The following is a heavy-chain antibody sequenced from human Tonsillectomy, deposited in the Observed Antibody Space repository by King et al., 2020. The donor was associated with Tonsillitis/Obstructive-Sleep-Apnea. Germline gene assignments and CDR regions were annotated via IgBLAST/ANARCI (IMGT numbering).Heavy chain of an antibody. CDR3: ARSGVGDPPDY. J-gene: IGHJ4*02. CDR2: ISYDGSNK. V-gene: IGHV3-30*04. CDR1: GFTFSSYT. D-gene: IGHD4-17*01. Sequence: VQLVESGGGVVQPGRSLRLSCAASGFTFSSYTMHWVRQAPGKGLEWVAVISYDGSNKYYADSVKGRFTISRDNSKNTLYLQMNSLRAEDTAVYYCARSGVGDPPDYWGQGTLVTVSS.